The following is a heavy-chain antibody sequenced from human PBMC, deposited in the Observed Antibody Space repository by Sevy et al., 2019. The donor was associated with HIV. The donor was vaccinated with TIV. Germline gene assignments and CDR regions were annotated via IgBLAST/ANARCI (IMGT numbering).Heavy chain of an antibody. CDR2: ISGLSNYI. CDR1: GFTFSDYN. CDR3: ARGVRTYDAFDL. D-gene: IGHD6-6*01. Sequence: GGSLRLSCAASGFTFSDYNMNWVRQAPGKGLEWVSYISGLSNYIYYADSVKGRFSISRDNAKNSLFLQMNSLRAEDTALYYCARGVRTYDAFDLWGQWTMVTDSS. V-gene: IGHV3-21*01. J-gene: IGHJ3*01.